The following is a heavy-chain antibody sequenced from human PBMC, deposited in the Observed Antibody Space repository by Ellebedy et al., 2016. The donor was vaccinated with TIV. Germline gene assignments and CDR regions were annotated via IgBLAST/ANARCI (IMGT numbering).Heavy chain of an antibody. CDR1: GFTFGNYW. J-gene: IGHJ4*02. D-gene: IGHD3-10*01. CDR2: IKQDGSGK. Sequence: PGGSLRLSCAGAGFTFGNYWMNWVRQAPGKGLEWVANIKQDGSGKFYVDSVKGRFTISRDNAKNALYLQMNSLRADDTAVYYCARGVSMYSANVWFDFDYWGPGTLVTVSS. V-gene: IGHV3-7*04. CDR3: ARGVSMYSANVWFDFDY.